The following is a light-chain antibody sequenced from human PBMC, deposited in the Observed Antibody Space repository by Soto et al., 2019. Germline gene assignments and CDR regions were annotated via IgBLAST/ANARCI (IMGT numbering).Light chain of an antibody. CDR2: WAS. V-gene: IGKV4-1*01. Sequence: DIVLTQSPDSLAVSLGERATINCKSRQSVLYSSNSKNYLAWCQQKPGQPPKLLIYWASTRESGVPDRFSGSGSETDFTLTISSLQAEDVAVYFCHQYYLTPYTFGQGTKLEIK. J-gene: IGKJ2*01. CDR3: HQYYLTPYT. CDR1: QSVLYSSNSKNY.